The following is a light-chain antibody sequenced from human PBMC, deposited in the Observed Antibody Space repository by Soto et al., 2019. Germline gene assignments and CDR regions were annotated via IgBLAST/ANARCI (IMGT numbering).Light chain of an antibody. J-gene: IGKJ5*01. V-gene: IGKV1-5*01. CDR1: QSINRW. CDR2: DAS. Sequence: EIQLPQSASTVSASVGDSLTINCRASQSINRWLAWYQQKPGKAPKLLIYDASSLESGVPSRFSGSGSGAEFTLTISSLQPDEFTTYYCQPYYTYSPFAQGTRLEIK. CDR3: QPYYTYSP.